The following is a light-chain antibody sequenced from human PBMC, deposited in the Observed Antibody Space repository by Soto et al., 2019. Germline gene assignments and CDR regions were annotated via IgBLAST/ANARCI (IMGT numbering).Light chain of an antibody. CDR3: GAWDDSLNGWV. CDR1: TSNIGKNT. V-gene: IGLV1-36*01. Sequence: QSVLTQPPSVSESPGQRVTISCSGSTSNIGKNTVNWYQQLPGEAPKLFIYYDDLLASGVSDRFSGSKSGTSASLAISGLQSEDEADYYCGAWDDSLNGWVFGGGTKLTVL. J-gene: IGLJ3*02. CDR2: YDD.